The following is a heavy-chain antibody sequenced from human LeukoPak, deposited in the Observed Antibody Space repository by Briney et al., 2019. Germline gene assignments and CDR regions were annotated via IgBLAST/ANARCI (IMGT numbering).Heavy chain of an antibody. D-gene: IGHD1-7*01. V-gene: IGHV3-20*04. J-gene: IGHJ4*02. CDR2: INWNGGST. CDR3: ARAGLYNWNYEGTAYFDY. Sequence: GGSLRLSCAASGFTFSSYGMGWVRQAPGKGLEWVSGINWNGGSTGYADSVKGRFTISRDNAKNSLYLQMNSLRAEDTALYYCARAGLYNWNYEGTAYFDYWGQGTLVTVSS. CDR1: GFTFSSYG.